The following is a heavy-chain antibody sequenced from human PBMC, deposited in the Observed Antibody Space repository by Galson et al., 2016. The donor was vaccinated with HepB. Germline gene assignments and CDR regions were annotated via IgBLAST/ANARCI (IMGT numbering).Heavy chain of an antibody. CDR2: TTGTNTYT. V-gene: IGHV3-21*01. D-gene: IGHD3-10*01. J-gene: IGHJ4*02. CDR3: AREKSGFGAIDY. CDR1: GFTFSSYS. Sequence: SLRLSCAASGFTFSSYSIHWVRQAPGKGLEWVSRTTGTNTYTYYADSVKGRFTISRDNAKNSLYLQMNSLRAEDTAVYYCAREKSGFGAIDYWGQGTLVTVSS.